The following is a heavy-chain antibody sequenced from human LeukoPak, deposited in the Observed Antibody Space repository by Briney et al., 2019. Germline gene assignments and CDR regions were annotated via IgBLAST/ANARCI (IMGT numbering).Heavy chain of an antibody. V-gene: IGHV4-59*11. CDR3: PGASPGAIYYYGMDV. CDR2: TFNSGST. J-gene: IGHJ6*02. CDR1: GASTSIPY. Sequence: PETLSLTCTVSGASTSIPYWNWDRHPPGKELEWIGCTFNSGSTRYNPSLGSGATISEDTSRNQFSLRLTSVTAADTPSYTFPGASPGAIYYYGMDVWGHGTTVTVSS. D-gene: IGHD2/OR15-2a*01.